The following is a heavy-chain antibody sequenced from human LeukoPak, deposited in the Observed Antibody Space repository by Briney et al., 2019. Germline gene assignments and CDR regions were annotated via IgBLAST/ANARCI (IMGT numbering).Heavy chain of an antibody. Sequence: GGSLRLSCAASGFSFTSYAMSWVRQTPGKGLEWVSFISDSSAGDTTYYADSVRGRFTISRDSSKSTLYLQMNSLRAEDTAVYYCTKVPTTGVGGRGYFDQWGQGTQVTVSS. CDR3: TKVPTTGVGGRGYFDQ. CDR1: GFSFTSYA. D-gene: IGHD1-1*01. J-gene: IGHJ4*02. V-gene: IGHV3-23*01. CDR2: ISDSSAGDTT.